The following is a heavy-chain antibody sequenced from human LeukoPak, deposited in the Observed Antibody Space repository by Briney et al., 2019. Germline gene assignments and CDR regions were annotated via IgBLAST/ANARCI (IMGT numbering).Heavy chain of an antibody. J-gene: IGHJ6*03. D-gene: IGHD1-26*01. V-gene: IGHV3-30*18. CDR1: GFTFDDYG. Sequence: GGSLRLSCAASGFTFDDYGMSWVRQAPGKGLEWVAVISYDGSNKYYADSVKGRFTISRDNSKNTLYLQMNSLRAEDTAVYYCAKDDGGSYYIYYYYMDVWGKGTTVTISS. CDR2: ISYDGSNK. CDR3: AKDDGGSYYIYYYYMDV.